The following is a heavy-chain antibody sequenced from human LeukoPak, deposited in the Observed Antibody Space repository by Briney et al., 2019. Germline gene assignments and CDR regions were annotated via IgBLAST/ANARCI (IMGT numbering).Heavy chain of an antibody. CDR3: ARECCSGNYSSFEY. J-gene: IGHJ4*02. D-gene: IGHD1-26*01. CDR2: LNGDGSDP. Sequence: VGSLRLSCAASGFSFSTSWMYWVRQAPGKGLLWVSRLNGDGSDPSYADSVKGRFTISRDNAQNTLYLQMNSLRAEDTALYYCARECCSGNYSSFEYWGQGTLVTVSS. CDR1: GFSFSTSW. V-gene: IGHV3-74*01.